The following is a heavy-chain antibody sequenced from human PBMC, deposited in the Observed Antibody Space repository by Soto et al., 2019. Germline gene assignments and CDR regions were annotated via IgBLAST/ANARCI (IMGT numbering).Heavy chain of an antibody. J-gene: IGHJ4*02. V-gene: IGHV1-24*01. CDR3: ATAVLGRIAVAGTGGY. D-gene: IGHD6-19*01. CDR2: FDPEDGET. Sequence: AASVKVSCKVSGYTLTELSMHWVRQAPGKGLEWMGGFDPEDGETIYAQKFQGRVTMTEDTSTDTAYMELSSLRSEDTAVYYCATAVLGRIAVAGTGGYWGQGTLVTVSS. CDR1: GYTLTELS.